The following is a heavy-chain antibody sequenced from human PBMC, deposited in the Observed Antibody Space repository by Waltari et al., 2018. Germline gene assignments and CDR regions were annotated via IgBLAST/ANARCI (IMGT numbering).Heavy chain of an antibody. V-gene: IGHV4-34*01. Sequence: QVQLQQWGAGLLKPSETLSLTCAVYGGSFSGYYWSWIRQPPGKGLEWIGEINHSGSTNYNPALKSRVTISVDTSKNQFSLKLSSVTAADTAVYYCARVGRVLRYFDWLPAPANPAFDYWGQGTLVTVSS. CDR2: INHSGST. CDR1: GGSFSGYY. J-gene: IGHJ4*02. D-gene: IGHD3-9*01. CDR3: ARVGRVLRYFDWLPAPANPAFDY.